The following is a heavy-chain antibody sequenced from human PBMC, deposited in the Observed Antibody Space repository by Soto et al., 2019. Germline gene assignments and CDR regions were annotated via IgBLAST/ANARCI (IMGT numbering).Heavy chain of an antibody. V-gene: IGHV1-69*02. J-gene: IGHJ6*02. CDR2: IIPILGIA. D-gene: IGHD2-2*01. CDR1: GGTFSSYT. CDR3: ARLGPATPNYCYGMDV. Sequence: QVQLVQSGAEVKKPGSSVKVSCKASGGTFSSYTISWVRQAPGQGLEWMGRIIPILGIANYAQKFQGRVTITADKSTSTAYMELSSLRSEDTAVYYCARLGPATPNYCYGMDVWGQGTTVTVSS.